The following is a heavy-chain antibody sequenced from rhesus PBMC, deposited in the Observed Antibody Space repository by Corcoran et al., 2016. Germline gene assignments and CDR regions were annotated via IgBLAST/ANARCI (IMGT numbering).Heavy chain of an antibody. J-gene: IGHJ4*01. Sequence: QVQLQESVPGLVTPSETLSLTCAVSGGSISSSNWWSWIRQPPGKGLVWIGYISGSSGSTYNNPVLKSRVTISKDTSKNQFSLKLSSVTAADTAVYYCARDRGWSDYYAYLDYWGQGVLVTVSA. CDR3: ARDRGWSDYYAYLDY. CDR1: GGSISSSNW. D-gene: IGHD3-22*01. V-gene: IGHV4S19*01. CDR2: ISGSSGST.